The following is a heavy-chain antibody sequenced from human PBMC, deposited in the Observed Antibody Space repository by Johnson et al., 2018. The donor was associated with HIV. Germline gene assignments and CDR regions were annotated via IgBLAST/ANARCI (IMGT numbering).Heavy chain of an antibody. J-gene: IGHJ3*02. D-gene: IGHD2-15*01. CDR3: AREGIWYCSGGSCYGAFDI. CDR2: LYSAGGT. V-gene: IGHV3-NL1*01. Sequence: QVQLVESGGGLVQPGGSLRLSCAASGFTFSIYGMHWVRQAPGKGLEWVSVLYSAGGTYYADSVKGRFTISRDHSKHTLYLQLNSLRADDTAVYYCAREGIWYCSGGSCYGAFDIWGQGTMVTVSS. CDR1: GFTFSIYG.